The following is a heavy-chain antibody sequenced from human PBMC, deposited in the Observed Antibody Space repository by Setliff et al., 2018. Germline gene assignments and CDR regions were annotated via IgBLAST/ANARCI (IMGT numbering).Heavy chain of an antibody. CDR3: ARDGSYYDRGGNRTWFFDL. V-gene: IGHV4-31*03. J-gene: IGHJ2*01. Sequence: SETLSLTCTVSGGSINSGDYFWSWFRQLPGKGLEWIGYIYYTGSTHYNPSLKSRLTMSMDTSKNQFSLNLKSVTAADTAVYFCARDGSYYDRGGNRTWFFDLWGRGTLVTVSS. CDR1: GGSINSGDYF. D-gene: IGHD3-22*01. CDR2: IYYTGST.